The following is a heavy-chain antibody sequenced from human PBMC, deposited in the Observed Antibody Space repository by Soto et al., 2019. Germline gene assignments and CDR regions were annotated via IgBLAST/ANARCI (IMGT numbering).Heavy chain of an antibody. Sequence: SDDLALTCTVFGGSLSSHYWIWVRQAPGKGLEWIGHIYYRGSTNYNPSLRSRSTISVDASKSQFSLKLNSVTTADTAVYYCARDGREASGMDVWGQGNKVT. CDR2: IYYRGST. V-gene: IGHV4-59*11. D-gene: IGHD1-26*01. CDR3: ARDGREASGMDV. J-gene: IGHJ6*02. CDR1: GGSLSSHY.